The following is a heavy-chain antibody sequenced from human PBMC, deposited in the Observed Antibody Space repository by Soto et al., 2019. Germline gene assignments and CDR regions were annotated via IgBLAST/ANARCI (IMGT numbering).Heavy chain of an antibody. J-gene: IGHJ4*02. CDR1: GFSFNSHG. V-gene: IGHV3-30*18. Sequence: GGALRLSCTVSGFSFNSHGMDWVRQAPGKGLEWVARILYDGSKEYYADSVKGRFTISRDNSKNTLYLQMDSLRVEDTAVYYCAKDLALVADYWGQGTLVTVSS. CDR3: AKDLALVADY. D-gene: IGHD6-6*01. CDR2: ILYDGSKE.